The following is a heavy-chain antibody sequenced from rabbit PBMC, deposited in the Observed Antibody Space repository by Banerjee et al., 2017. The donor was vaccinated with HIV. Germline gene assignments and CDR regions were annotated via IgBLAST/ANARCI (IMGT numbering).Heavy chain of an antibody. CDR3: AREQSYSFNL. Sequence: QEQLVESGGGLVKPGASLTLTCTASAFTFSSYWICWVRQAPGKGLEWIACIDVGSSGSTYYASWAKGRFTISKTSSTTVTLQMTSLTAADTATYFCAREQSYSFNLWGPGTLVTVS. CDR2: IDVGSSGST. V-gene: IGHV1S45*01. J-gene: IGHJ4*01. CDR1: AFTFSSYW.